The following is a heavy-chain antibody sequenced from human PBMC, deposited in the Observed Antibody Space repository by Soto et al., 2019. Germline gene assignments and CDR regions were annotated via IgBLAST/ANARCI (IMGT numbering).Heavy chain of an antibody. Sequence: ASVKVSCKASGYTFTSYGFSWVRQAPGQGLEWMGWINAYITYTDYAQNLQGRVTMTTDRSTSTAYMELRSLRSDDTAVYYCARDDSSGPGRFDPWGQGTLVTVS. CDR3: ARDDSSGPGRFDP. D-gene: IGHD3-22*01. CDR1: GYTFTSYG. CDR2: INAYITYT. V-gene: IGHV1-18*01. J-gene: IGHJ5*02.